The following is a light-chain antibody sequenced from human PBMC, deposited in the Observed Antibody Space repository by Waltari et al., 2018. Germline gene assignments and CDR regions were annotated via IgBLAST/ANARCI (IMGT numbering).Light chain of an antibody. Sequence: QSALTQPASVSGSPGQSITISCTGSRSDVGHYNLVSWYQQYPGKAPKLILYEGNKRPSGVSDRFSDSKSGNTASLTISGLRAEDEAHYYCCSYAGSATLVFGGGTKLTVL. CDR3: CSYAGSATLV. CDR1: RSDVGHYNL. J-gene: IGLJ2*01. V-gene: IGLV2-23*01. CDR2: EGN.